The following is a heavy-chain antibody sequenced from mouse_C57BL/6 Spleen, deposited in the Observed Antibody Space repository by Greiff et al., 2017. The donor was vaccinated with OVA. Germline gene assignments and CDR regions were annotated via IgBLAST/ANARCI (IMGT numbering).Heavy chain of an antibody. D-gene: IGHD2-4*01. V-gene: IGHV5-17*01. CDR1: GFTFSDYG. CDR2: ISSGSSTI. Sequence: EVKLVESGGGLVKPGGSLKLSCAASGFTFSDYGMHWVRQAPEKGLEWVAYISSGSSTIYYADTVKGRFTISRDNAKNTLFLQMTSLRSEDTAMYYCATGYDYDDAMDYWGQGTSVTVSS. J-gene: IGHJ4*01. CDR3: ATGYDYDDAMDY.